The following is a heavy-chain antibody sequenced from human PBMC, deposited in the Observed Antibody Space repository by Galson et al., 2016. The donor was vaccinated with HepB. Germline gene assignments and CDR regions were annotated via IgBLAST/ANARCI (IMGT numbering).Heavy chain of an antibody. D-gene: IGHD2-15*01. Sequence: PALVKPTQTLTLTCTFSGFSLNTSGVGVGWIRQPPGKALEWLALIYWDDDKRYSPSLTSGLTITKDTSKNQVVLTMTNMDPVDTAKSYCAHVKAECSGYSCFSEWFDPWGQGTLVTVSS. J-gene: IGHJ5*02. CDR2: IYWDDDK. CDR1: GFSLNTSGVG. V-gene: IGHV2-5*02. CDR3: AHVKAECSGYSCFSEWFDP.